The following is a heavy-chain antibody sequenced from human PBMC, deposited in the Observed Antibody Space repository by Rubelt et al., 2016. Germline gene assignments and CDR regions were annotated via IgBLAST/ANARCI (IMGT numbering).Heavy chain of an antibody. Sequence: QVQLRESGPGLVKPSETLSLTCSVSGGSVGTGSYFWNWIRQPPGKGLEWIGEINHSGSTTYNPYLKSRVTISVDTSKNQFSLKLSSVPAADTAVYYCARGGKQQLGPYYYVMDVWGQGTTVTVSS. V-gene: IGHV4-61*01. D-gene: IGHD6-13*01. J-gene: IGHJ6*02. CDR2: INHSGST. CDR3: ARGGKQQLGPYYYVMDV. CDR1: GGSVGTGSYF.